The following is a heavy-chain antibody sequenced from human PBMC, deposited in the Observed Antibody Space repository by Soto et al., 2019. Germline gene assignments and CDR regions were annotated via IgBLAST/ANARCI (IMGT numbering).Heavy chain of an antibody. CDR2: INYRWPA. Sequence: SETLSLTCSVSGGSINNSTSFWGWLRQSPGKGLEWIATINYRWPAEYNPSLKSRVTISVDRSRNVLPLQMNYVTAPDTAVYYCANYFMSRPWFDTWGQGTLVTVSS. CDR1: GGSINNSTSF. CDR3: ANYFMSRPWFDT. J-gene: IGHJ5*02. V-gene: IGHV4-39*02. D-gene: IGHD6-6*01.